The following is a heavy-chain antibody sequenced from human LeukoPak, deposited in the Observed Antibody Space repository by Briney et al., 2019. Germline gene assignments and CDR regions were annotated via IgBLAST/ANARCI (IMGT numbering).Heavy chain of an antibody. CDR2: ISVSGGST. V-gene: IGHV3-23*01. CDR3: AKDGLRLLLRVFDY. Sequence: GGSLRLSCAASGFTFSSYAMSGFRKAPGKGLEGVSAISVSGGSTYYADSVKGRFTTSRDNSKNTLYLQMTSLRAEDTAVYYCAKDGLRLLLRVFDYWGQGTLVPV. D-gene: IGHD3-22*01. CDR1: GFTFSSYA. J-gene: IGHJ4*02.